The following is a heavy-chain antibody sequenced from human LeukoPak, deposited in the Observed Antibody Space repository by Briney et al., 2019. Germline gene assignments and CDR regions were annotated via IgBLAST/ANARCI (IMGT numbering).Heavy chain of an antibody. CDR2: IYHSGST. V-gene: IGHV4-30-2*01. D-gene: IGHD3-22*01. CDR3: ARGPMIVVLGAFDI. CDR1: GGSISSGGYS. Sequence: PSETLSLTCAVSGGSISSGGYSWSWIRQPPGKGLEWIGYIYHSGSTYYNPSLKSRGTISVDRSKNQFTLKLSSVTAADTAVYYCARGPMIVVLGAFDIWGQGTMVTVSS. J-gene: IGHJ3*02.